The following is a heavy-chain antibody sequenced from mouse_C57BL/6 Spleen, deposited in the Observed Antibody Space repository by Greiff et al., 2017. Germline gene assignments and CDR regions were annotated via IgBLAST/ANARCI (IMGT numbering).Heavy chain of an antibody. CDR2: ISDGGSYT. V-gene: IGHV5-4*01. CDR3: ARDYGSSGDFDY. CDR1: GFTFSSYA. D-gene: IGHD1-1*01. J-gene: IGHJ2*01. Sequence: EVKLMESGGGLVKPGGSLKLSCAASGFTFSSYAMSWVRQTPEKRLEWVATISDGGSYTYYPDNVKGRFTISRDNAKNNLYLQMSHLKSEDTAMYYCARDYGSSGDFDYWGQGTTLTVSS.